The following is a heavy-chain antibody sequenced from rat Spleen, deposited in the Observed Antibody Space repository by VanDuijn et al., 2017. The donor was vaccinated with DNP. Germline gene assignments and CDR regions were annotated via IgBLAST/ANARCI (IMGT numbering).Heavy chain of an antibody. CDR1: GFTFSSYW. V-gene: IGHV5-58*01. CDR2: ITTSGDSI. CDR3: TREQHFHFDY. D-gene: IGHD5-1*01. Sequence: EVQLVETGGGLVQPGRSLKLSCVASGFTFSSYWMYWIRQAPGKGLEWVASITTSGDSIYSPDSVKGRFTISRDNAKNSLFLQLNSLKSDDTATYYCTREQHFHFDYWGQGVMVTVSS. J-gene: IGHJ2*01.